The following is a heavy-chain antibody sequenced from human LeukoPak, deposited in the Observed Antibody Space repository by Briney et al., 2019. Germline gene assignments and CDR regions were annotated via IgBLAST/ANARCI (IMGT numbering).Heavy chain of an antibody. CDR3: ARAELLTTDGTHYYGMDV. Sequence: ASVKVSCKASGYTFTGYYIHWVRQAPGQGLEWMGRINPNSGGTNSAQNFQGRVTMTRDTSTSTAYMELSRLRSDDTAVYYCARAELLTTDGTHYYGMDVWGQGTTVTVSS. V-gene: IGHV1-2*06. CDR2: INPNSGGT. J-gene: IGHJ6*02. CDR1: GYTFTGYY. D-gene: IGHD1-26*01.